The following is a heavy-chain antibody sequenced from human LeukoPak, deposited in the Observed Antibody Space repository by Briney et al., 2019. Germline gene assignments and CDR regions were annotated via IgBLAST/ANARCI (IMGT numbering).Heavy chain of an antibody. CDR1: GFIFSDYY. V-gene: IGHV3-11*01. Sequence: GGTLRLSCAASGFIFSDYYMSWIRQAPGKGLEWVSYISSSGSTMYYTDSVKGRFTISRDNAKDSLYLQMNSLRAEDTAVYYCARDPGSGYEEHFDYWGQGTLVTVSS. J-gene: IGHJ4*02. CDR3: ARDPGSGYEEHFDY. CDR2: ISSSGSTM. D-gene: IGHD5-12*01.